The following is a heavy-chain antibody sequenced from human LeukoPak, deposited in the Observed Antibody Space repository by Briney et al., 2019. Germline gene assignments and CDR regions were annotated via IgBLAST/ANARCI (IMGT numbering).Heavy chain of an antibody. Sequence: GGSLRLSCAASGFTFSSYGMSWVRQAPGKGLEWVSAISGSGGSTYYADSVKGRFTISRDNAKNSLYLQMNSLRAEDTAVYYCARDVDTAMVNWFDPWGQGTLVTVSS. D-gene: IGHD5-18*01. CDR2: ISGSGGST. CDR3: ARDVDTAMVNWFDP. V-gene: IGHV3-23*01. CDR1: GFTFSSYG. J-gene: IGHJ5*02.